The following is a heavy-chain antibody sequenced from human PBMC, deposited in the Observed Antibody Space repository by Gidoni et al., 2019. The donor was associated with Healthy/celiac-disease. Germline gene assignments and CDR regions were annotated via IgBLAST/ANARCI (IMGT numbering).Heavy chain of an antibody. Sequence: QVQLVESGGGVVQPGRSLRLSCAASGFTFSSYGMHWVRQAPGKGLEWVAVISDDGSNKYYADSVKGRFTISRDNSKNTLYLQMNSLRAEDTAVYYCAKSRAIITTVTTNYYYYGMDVWGQGTTVTVSS. D-gene: IGHD4-17*01. CDR3: AKSRAIITTVTTNYYYYGMDV. CDR1: GFTFSSYG. CDR2: ISDDGSNK. V-gene: IGHV3-30*18. J-gene: IGHJ6*02.